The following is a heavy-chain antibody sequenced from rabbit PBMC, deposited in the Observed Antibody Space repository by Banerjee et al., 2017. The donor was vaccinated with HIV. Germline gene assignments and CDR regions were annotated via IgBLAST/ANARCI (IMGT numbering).Heavy chain of an antibody. CDR2: IDTGRRGNT. CDR3: ARAPRDSYDDYGDNL. CDR1: GFSLSNNYV. J-gene: IGHJ4*01. D-gene: IGHD2-1*01. Sequence: QEQLEESGGGLVQPGGSLTLTCTASGFSLSNNYVMCWVRQAPGKGLEWVACIDTGRRGNTVYASWAKGRFTISETSSTTVTLQLNSLTVADTATYFCARAPRDSYDDYGDNLWGPGTLVTV. V-gene: IGHV1S45*01.